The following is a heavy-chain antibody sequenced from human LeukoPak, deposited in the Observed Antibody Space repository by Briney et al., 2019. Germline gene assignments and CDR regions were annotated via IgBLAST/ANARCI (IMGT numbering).Heavy chain of an antibody. J-gene: IGHJ4*02. D-gene: IGHD3-3*01. CDR1: GGSISSYY. V-gene: IGHV4-59*08. CDR3: ARARRYDFWSGYYSPTPFDY. Sequence: SETLSLTCTVSGGSISSYYWSWIRQPPGKGVEWIGYIHYSGSTNYNPSLKSRVTISVDTSKNQFSLKLSSVTAADTAVYYCARARRYDFWSGYYSPTPFDYWGQGILVTVSS. CDR2: IHYSGST.